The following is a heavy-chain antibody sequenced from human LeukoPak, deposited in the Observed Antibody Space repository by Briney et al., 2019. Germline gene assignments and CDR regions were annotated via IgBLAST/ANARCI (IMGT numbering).Heavy chain of an antibody. CDR2: IYYSGST. D-gene: IGHD5-18*01. CDR3: ASLVDTAMPNYYYYGMDV. CDR1: GGSVSSGSYY. V-gene: IGHV4-61*01. J-gene: IGHJ6*02. Sequence: PSETLSLTCAVSGGSVSSGSYYWSWIRQPPGKGLEWIGYIYYSGSTNYNPSLKSRVTISVDTSKNQFSLKLSSVTAADTAVYYCASLVDTAMPNYYYYGMDVWGQGTTVTVSS.